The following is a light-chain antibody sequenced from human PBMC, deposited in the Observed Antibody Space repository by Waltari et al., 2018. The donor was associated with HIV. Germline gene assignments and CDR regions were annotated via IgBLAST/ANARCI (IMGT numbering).Light chain of an antibody. CDR2: KDN. Sequence: SYELTQPSSVSVSPGQTTRITCPGDVLAKSYARWFQQKPGQAPVVMIYKDNERPSGIPERFSGSSSGTTVTLTISGAQIEDEADYYCYSAADNMGVFGGGTKLTVL. J-gene: IGLJ3*02. CDR1: VLAKSY. CDR3: YSAADNMGV. V-gene: IGLV3-27*01.